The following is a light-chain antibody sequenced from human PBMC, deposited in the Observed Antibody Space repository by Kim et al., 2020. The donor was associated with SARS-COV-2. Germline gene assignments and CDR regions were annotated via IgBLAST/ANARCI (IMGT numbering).Light chain of an antibody. V-gene: IGKV1-39*01. CDR1: QSISTY. Sequence: DIQMTQSLSSLSASIGDRLTITCRASQSISTYLNWYQLKPGKAPKFLIYAASSLIGGVPSRFSGSGSGTVFTLTISSLQPEDFATYYCQQSYGIPRTFGQGTKLEI. CDR2: AAS. CDR3: QQSYGIPRT. J-gene: IGKJ2*02.